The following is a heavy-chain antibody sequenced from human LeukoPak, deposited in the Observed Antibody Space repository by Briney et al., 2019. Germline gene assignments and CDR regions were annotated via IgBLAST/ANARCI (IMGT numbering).Heavy chain of an antibody. Sequence: GESLKISCKGSGYSFTSYWIGWVRQMPGKGLEWMGIIYPGDSDTRYSPSFQGQVTISADKSISTAYLQWSSLKASDTAIYYCARQPHYDILTGYYRDYWGQGTLVTVSS. CDR1: GYSFTSYW. CDR2: IYPGDSDT. J-gene: IGHJ4*02. CDR3: ARQPHYDILTGYYRDY. V-gene: IGHV5-51*01. D-gene: IGHD3-9*01.